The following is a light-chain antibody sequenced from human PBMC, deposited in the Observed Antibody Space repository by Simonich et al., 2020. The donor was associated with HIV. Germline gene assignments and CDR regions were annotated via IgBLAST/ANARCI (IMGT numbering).Light chain of an antibody. CDR3: QQYNNWPYT. J-gene: IGKJ2*01. V-gene: IGKV3-15*01. Sequence: EIVMTQSPATLSVSPGERATLSCRASQSVSSNLAWYQQKPGQAPRLLIYDASTRAPGIPARFSGSGSGTEFTLTISSMQSEDFAVYYCQQYNNWPYTFGQGTKLEIK. CDR2: DAS. CDR1: QSVSSN.